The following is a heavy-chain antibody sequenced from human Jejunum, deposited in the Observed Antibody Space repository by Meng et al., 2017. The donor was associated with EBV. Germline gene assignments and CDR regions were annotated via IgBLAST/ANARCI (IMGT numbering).Heavy chain of an antibody. Sequence: QLVQYGAGVKKPGASVNASCKSSCYTFITNGISWVRQAPGQGLEWMGWISAYSGNTNYAQKFRGRVTMTTDTSTRTAYMELRSLRSDDTAVYYCARDRDMVQDYWGQGTLVTVSS. CDR3: ARDRDMVQDY. J-gene: IGHJ4*02. CDR2: ISAYSGNT. V-gene: IGHV1-18*04. CDR1: CYTFITNG. D-gene: IGHD4/OR15-4a*01.